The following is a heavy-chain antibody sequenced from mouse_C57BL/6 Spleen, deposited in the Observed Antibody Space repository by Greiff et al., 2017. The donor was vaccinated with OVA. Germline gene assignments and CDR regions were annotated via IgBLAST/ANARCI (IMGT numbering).Heavy chain of an antibody. D-gene: IGHD2-4*01. Sequence: EVQLQQSGPELVKPGASVKMSCKASGYTFTDYNMHWVKQSHGKRLEWIGYINPNNGGTSYNQKFKGKATLTVNKSSSTAYMELRSLTSEDSAVYYCAKGGIYYDYDGGFAYWGQGTLVTVSA. CDR3: AKGGIYYDYDGGFAY. CDR1: GYTFTDYN. J-gene: IGHJ3*01. CDR2: INPNNGGT. V-gene: IGHV1-22*01.